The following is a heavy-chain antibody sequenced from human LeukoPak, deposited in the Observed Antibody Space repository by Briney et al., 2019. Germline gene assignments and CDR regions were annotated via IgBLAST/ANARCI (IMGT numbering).Heavy chain of an antibody. Sequence: PGGSLRLSCAASGFTFSNYGMHWVRQTIGKGLEWASIIGFAGDTYYPGSVRGRFTISRENAKNSLYLQMNSLRVEDTALYFCARGADAAYDYWGQGTLVTVSS. CDR3: ARGADAAYDY. D-gene: IGHD1-26*01. V-gene: IGHV3-13*04. CDR1: GFTFSNYG. CDR2: IGFAGDT. J-gene: IGHJ4*02.